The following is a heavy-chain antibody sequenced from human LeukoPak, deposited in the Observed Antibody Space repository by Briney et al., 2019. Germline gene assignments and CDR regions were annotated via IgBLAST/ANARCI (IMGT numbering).Heavy chain of an antibody. D-gene: IGHD3-10*01. Sequence: GGSLRLSCAASGFTFSSYAMSWVRQAPGKGLEWVSAISGSGGSTYYADSVKGRFTISRDNSKNTLYLQMNSLRAEDTAVYYCAKREGSVLLWFGEFRDWGQGTLVTVSS. CDR3: AKREGSVLLWFGEFRD. J-gene: IGHJ4*02. CDR1: GFTFSSYA. CDR2: ISGSGGST. V-gene: IGHV3-23*01.